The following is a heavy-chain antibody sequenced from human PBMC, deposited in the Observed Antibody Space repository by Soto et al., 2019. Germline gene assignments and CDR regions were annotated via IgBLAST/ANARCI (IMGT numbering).Heavy chain of an antibody. J-gene: IGHJ4*02. V-gene: IGHV1-3*01. CDR2: INCGSGNT. Sequence: QVKLVQSGAEVKQPGASASVSCKASGYNFTTYVVHWLRQAPGQGPEWMGWINCGSGNTVYSQKFQGRVTFTRDTSARTAYMDLNSLTSGDTAVYYCARGYTSGWTFDFWGRATLVTVSS. CDR3: ARGYTSGWTFDF. CDR1: GYNFTTYV. D-gene: IGHD6-19*01.